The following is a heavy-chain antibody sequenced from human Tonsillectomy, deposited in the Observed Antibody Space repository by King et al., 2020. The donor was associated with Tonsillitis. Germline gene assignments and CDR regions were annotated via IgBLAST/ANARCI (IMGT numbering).Heavy chain of an antibody. D-gene: IGHD6-19*01. J-gene: IGHJ4*02. V-gene: IGHV3-74*01. CDR3: ARGYSSGYRVDY. CDR1: GFTFSSYW. Sequence: VQLVESGGGLVQPGGSLRLSCAASGFTFSSYWMHWVRQAPGKGLVWVSRINSYGSSTSYADPVTGRFTISRDNAKNTLYLLMNSLRAEDTAVYYCARGYSSGYRVDYWGQGTLVTVSS. CDR2: INSYGSST.